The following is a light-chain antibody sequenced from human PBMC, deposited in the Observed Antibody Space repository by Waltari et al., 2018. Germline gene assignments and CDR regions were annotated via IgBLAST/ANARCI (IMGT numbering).Light chain of an antibody. V-gene: IGKV3-11*01. CDR3: QQRSTT. J-gene: IGKJ4*01. Sequence: EIVLTQSPATLSLYPGERATLSCRASQSVSSYLAWYQQKPGQAHRLLIYDASYRATGIPARFSGSGSGTDFTLTISSLEPEDFAVYYCQQRSTTFGGGTKVEIK. CDR2: DAS. CDR1: QSVSSY.